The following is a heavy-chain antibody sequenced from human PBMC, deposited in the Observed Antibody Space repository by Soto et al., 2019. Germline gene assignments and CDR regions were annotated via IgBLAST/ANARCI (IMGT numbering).Heavy chain of an antibody. J-gene: IGHJ4*02. Sequence: SETLSLTCTVSGGSISSYYWSLIRQPPGKGLEWIGYIYYSGSTNYNPSLKSRVTISVDTSKNQFSLKLSSVTAADTAVYYCARASITGTNLGFDYWGKGTLVTVST. D-gene: IGHD1-20*01. CDR1: GGSISSYY. CDR2: IYYSGST. CDR3: ARASITGTNLGFDY. V-gene: IGHV4-59*01.